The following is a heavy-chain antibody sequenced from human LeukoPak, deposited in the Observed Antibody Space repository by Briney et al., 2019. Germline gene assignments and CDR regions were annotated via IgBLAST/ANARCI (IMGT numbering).Heavy chain of an antibody. CDR2: ISVYNGNT. CDR1: GYTFTSYG. Sequence: ASVKVSCKASGYTFTSYGISWVRQAPGQGLEWMGWISVYNGNTNYAQKFQGRVTITTDESTSTAYMELSSLRSEDTAVYYCARDQWVDLRSPARGLYTAMVEEAAFDIWGQGTMVTVSS. CDR3: ARDQWVDLRSPARGLYTAMVEEAAFDI. D-gene: IGHD5-18*01. V-gene: IGHV1-18*01. J-gene: IGHJ3*02.